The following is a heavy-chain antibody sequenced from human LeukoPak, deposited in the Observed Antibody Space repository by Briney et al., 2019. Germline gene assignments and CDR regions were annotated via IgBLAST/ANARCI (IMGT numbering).Heavy chain of an antibody. Sequence: PSETLSLTCAVYDGSFSGYYWSWIRQPPGKGLEWIGEINHSGSTNYNPSLKSRVTISVDTSKNQFSLKLSSVTAADTAVYYCARVYYDFWSGYRAFDYWGQGTLVTVSS. CDR3: ARVYYDFWSGYRAFDY. D-gene: IGHD3-3*01. CDR1: DGSFSGYY. V-gene: IGHV4-34*01. CDR2: INHSGST. J-gene: IGHJ4*02.